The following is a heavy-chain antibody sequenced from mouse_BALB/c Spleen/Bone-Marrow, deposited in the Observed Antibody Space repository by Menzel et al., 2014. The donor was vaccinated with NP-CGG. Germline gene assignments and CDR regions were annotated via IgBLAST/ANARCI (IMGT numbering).Heavy chain of an antibody. D-gene: IGHD1-1*01. Sequence: EVQRVESGGGLMKPGGSLKLSCAASGFTFSDYYMYWVRQNPEKRLEWVATIRNGGRYTYYPDSVKGRFTISRDNAKNNLYLQMSSLKAGDTAMYYCARDSLYYYGSSYGYFDVWGAGTTVTVSS. CDR2: IRNGGRYT. CDR3: ARDSLYYYGSSYGYFDV. J-gene: IGHJ1*01. V-gene: IGHV5-4*02. CDR1: GFTFSDYY.